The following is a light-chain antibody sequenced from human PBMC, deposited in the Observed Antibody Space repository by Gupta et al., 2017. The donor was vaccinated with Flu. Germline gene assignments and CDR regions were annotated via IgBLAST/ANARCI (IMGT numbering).Light chain of an antibody. CDR2: GAS. J-gene: IGKJ1*01. Sequence: EIVMTQSPATLSVSPGERATLSCRASQSVGTTLAWYQQKRGQPPRLLIYGASTRATGITARFSGSGSGTEFTLTISSLQSEDFAVYCCQQYNDWPRTFGQGTKVEIK. CDR3: QQYNDWPRT. CDR1: QSVGTT. V-gene: IGKV3-15*01.